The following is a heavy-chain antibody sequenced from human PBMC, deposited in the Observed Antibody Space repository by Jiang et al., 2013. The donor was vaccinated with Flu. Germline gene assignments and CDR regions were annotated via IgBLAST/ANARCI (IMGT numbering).Heavy chain of an antibody. J-gene: IGHJ6*02. D-gene: IGHD4-11*01. Sequence: RVTITADESTSTAYMELSSLRSEDTAVYYCARIYSNENDYYGMDVWGQGTTVTVSS. V-gene: IGHV1-69*01. CDR3: ARIYSNENDYYGMDV.